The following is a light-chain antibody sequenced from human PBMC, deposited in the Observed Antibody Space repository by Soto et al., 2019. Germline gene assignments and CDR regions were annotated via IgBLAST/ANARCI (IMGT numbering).Light chain of an antibody. CDR2: YAS. CDR3: QHYSNWPPT. V-gene: IGKV3-15*01. Sequence: EMVMTQSPATLSVSPGERVTLSCRASESVHRNLAWYQQKPGQGPSLLIYYASTRATGVPDRFTASGSGTEFTLTIRSLQSEDSGVYHCQHYSNWPPTFGPGTKVEIK. CDR1: ESVHRN. J-gene: IGKJ3*01.